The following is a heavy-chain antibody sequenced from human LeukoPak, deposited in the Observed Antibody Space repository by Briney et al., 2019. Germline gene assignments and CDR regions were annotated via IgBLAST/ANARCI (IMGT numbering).Heavy chain of an antibody. Sequence: GGSLRLSCAASGFTFGSYGMHWVRQAPGKGLEWVAVISYDGSNKYYADSVKGRFTISRDNSKNTLYLQMNSLRAEDTAVYYCASRVAATLYGMDVWGQGTTVTVSS. D-gene: IGHD2-15*01. J-gene: IGHJ6*02. CDR2: ISYDGSNK. V-gene: IGHV3-30*03. CDR1: GFTFGSYG. CDR3: ASRVAATLYGMDV.